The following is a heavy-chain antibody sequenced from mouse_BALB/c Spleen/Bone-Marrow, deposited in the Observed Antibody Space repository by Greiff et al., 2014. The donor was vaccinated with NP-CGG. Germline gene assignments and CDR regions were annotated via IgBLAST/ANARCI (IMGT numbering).Heavy chain of an antibody. J-gene: IGHJ2*01. V-gene: IGHV1-54*01. CDR2: INPGSGGA. CDR3: AREWTARAVDY. Sequence: QVQLKESGAELVRPETSVKVSCKASGYAFTNYLIEWVKQRPVQGLEWIGVINPGSGGANYNAKFKGKATLTADKSSSTAYMQLSSLTSDDSAVYFCAREWTARAVDYWGQGTTLTVSS. D-gene: IGHD3-2*01. CDR1: GYAFTNYL.